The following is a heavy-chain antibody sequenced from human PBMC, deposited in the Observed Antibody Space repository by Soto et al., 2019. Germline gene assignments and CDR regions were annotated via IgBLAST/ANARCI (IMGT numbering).Heavy chain of an antibody. Sequence: GGSLRLSCAASGFTFSSYSMNWVRQAPGKGLEWVSYISSSSYTIYYADSVKGRFTISRDNAKNSLYLQMNSLRAEDTAVYYCARDYSSYGPFDYWGQGTLVTVSS. CDR3: ARDYSSYGPFDY. D-gene: IGHD5-18*01. J-gene: IGHJ4*02. CDR1: GFTFSSYS. CDR2: ISSSSYTI. V-gene: IGHV3-48*01.